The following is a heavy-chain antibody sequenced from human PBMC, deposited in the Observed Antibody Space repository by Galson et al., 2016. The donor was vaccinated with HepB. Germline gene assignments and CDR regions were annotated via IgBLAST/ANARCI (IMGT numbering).Heavy chain of an antibody. CDR3: ARRDFERSAIGFQSNWLDP. D-gene: IGHD2/OR15-2a*01. V-gene: IGHV4-59*08. CDR2: IHSTGTT. Sequence: SETLSLTCTVSGASFTSQSWNWIRQTPGRGLGWIGRIHSTGTTIYNPSLESRVTISIDPSMNRFSLRLNSVTAADTAIYYCARRDFERSAIGFQSNWLDPWGQGILVNVSS. CDR1: GASFTSQS. J-gene: IGHJ5*02.